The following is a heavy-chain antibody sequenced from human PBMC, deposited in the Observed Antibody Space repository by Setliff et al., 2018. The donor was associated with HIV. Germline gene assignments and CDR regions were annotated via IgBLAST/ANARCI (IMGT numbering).Heavy chain of an antibody. J-gene: IGHJ5*02. D-gene: IGHD6-13*01. CDR3: ARDSSSWYGADWFDP. Sequence: SETLSLTCAVYGGSFSGYYWTWIRQPPGKGLEWIGEINHSGSPKYNPSLKSRVTVSVDTSKNQFSLKLSSVTAADTAVYYCARDSSSWYGADWFDPWGQGTLVTVCS. V-gene: IGHV4-34*01. CDR1: GGSFSGYY. CDR2: INHSGSP.